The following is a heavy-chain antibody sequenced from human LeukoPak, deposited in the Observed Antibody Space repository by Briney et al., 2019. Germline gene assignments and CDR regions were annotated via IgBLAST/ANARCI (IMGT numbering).Heavy chain of an antibody. Sequence: ATVKVSCKASGGTFSSYAISWVRQAPGQGLEWMGGIIPIFGTANYAQKFQGRVTITADESTSTAYMELSSLRSEDTAVYYCARGVRGVISPFDYWGQGTLVTVSS. CDR2: IIPIFGTA. CDR3: ARGVRGVISPFDY. CDR1: GGTFSSYA. D-gene: IGHD3-10*01. V-gene: IGHV1-69*13. J-gene: IGHJ4*02.